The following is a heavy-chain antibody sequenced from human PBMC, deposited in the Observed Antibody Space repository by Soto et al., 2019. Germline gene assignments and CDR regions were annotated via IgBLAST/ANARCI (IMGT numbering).Heavy chain of an antibody. V-gene: IGHV4-39*01. J-gene: IGHJ5*02. CDR2: VSFSGSK. CDR1: GASVSNSGYY. CDR3: ARGSTWQGRDWFDP. D-gene: IGHD6-13*01. Sequence: PSETLSLTCTVSGASVSNSGYYWGLILQSPGKRLEWIGSVSFSGSKYYNPSPRSRVTFSLDTSKTLISLKLRSVTAADTAVYYCARGSTWQGRDWFDPWGQGTLVTVSS.